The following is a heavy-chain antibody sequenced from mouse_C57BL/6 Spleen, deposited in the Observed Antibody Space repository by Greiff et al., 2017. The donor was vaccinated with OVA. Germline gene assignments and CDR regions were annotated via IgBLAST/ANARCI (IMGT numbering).Heavy chain of an antibody. Sequence: EVKLMESGGDLVKPGGSLKLSCAASGFTFSSYGMSWVRQTPDKRLEWVATISSGGSYTYYPDSVKGRFTISRDNARNTLYLQMSSLKSEDTAMYYCARDYDYESYAMDYWGQGTSVTVSS. CDR3: ARDYDYESYAMDY. CDR2: ISSGGSYT. D-gene: IGHD2-4*01. J-gene: IGHJ4*01. CDR1: GFTFSSYG. V-gene: IGHV5-6*01.